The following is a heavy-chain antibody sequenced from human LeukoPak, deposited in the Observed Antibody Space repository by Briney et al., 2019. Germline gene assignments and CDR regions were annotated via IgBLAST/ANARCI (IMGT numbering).Heavy chain of an antibody. J-gene: IGHJ6*03. CDR3: ARSSPFYYYYYMDV. D-gene: IGHD6-6*01. CDR1: GFTFDDYG. Sequence: GGSLRLSCAASGFTFDDYGMSWVRQAPGKGLEWVSGINWNGGSTGYADSVKGRFTISRDNAKNFLYLQMNSLRAEDTALYYCARSSPFYYYYYMDVWGKGTTVTVSS. V-gene: IGHV3-20*04. CDR2: INWNGGST.